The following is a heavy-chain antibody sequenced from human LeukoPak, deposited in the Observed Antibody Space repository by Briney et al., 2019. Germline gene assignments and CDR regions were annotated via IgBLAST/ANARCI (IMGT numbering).Heavy chain of an antibody. Sequence: ASVKVSCKASGGTFISYAISWVRQAPGQGPEWMGGIIPIFGTANYAQKFQGRVTITADESTSTAYMELSSLRSEDTAVYYCARVQQWPTWFDPWGQGTLVTVSS. CDR3: ARVQQWPTWFDP. V-gene: IGHV1-69*13. J-gene: IGHJ5*02. CDR1: GGTFISYA. CDR2: IIPIFGTA. D-gene: IGHD6-19*01.